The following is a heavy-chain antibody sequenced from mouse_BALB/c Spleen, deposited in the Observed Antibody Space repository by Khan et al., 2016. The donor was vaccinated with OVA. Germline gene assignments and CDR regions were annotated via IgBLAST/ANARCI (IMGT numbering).Heavy chain of an antibody. Sequence: QIQLVQSGPELKKPGETVKISCKASGYTFTHYGMNWVKQAPGKGLKWMGWINTYTGEPTYADDFKGRFAFSLETYASTAYLQSNNLKNEDTATYFCARSNGNCWFAYWGQGTLVTVSA. D-gene: IGHD2-1*01. J-gene: IGHJ3*01. CDR3: ARSNGNCWFAY. CDR1: GYTFTHYG. V-gene: IGHV9-3-1*01. CDR2: INTYTGEP.